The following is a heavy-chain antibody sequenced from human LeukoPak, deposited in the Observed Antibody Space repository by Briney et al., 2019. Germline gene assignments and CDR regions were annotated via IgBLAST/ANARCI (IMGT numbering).Heavy chain of an antibody. D-gene: IGHD1-14*01. CDR1: GFTFSSYG. CDR3: PKDWYGVGCFLDY. V-gene: IGHV3-33*06. Sequence: GGSLRLSCAASGFTFSSYGMHWVRQAPGKGLEWVAVIWYDGSNKYYADSVKGRFTISRDNSKNTLYLQMNSLRTEDTAVYYVPKDWYGVGCFLDYWGQGTLVTVSS. J-gene: IGHJ4*02. CDR2: IWYDGSNK.